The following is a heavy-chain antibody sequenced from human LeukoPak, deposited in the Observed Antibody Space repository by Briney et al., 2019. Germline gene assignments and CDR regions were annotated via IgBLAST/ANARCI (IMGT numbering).Heavy chain of an antibody. CDR1: GLTISSYS. J-gene: IGHJ4*02. CDR2: ISSSSSYI. V-gene: IGHV3-21*01. CDR3: ARDRGLSSTSCSDY. Sequence: GGSLRLSCAASGLTISSYSMNWVREAPRKGLEWVSSISSSSSYIYYADSVKGRFTISRDNAKNSLYLQMNSLRAEDTAVYYCARDRGLSSTSCSDYWGQGTLVTVSS. D-gene: IGHD2-2*01.